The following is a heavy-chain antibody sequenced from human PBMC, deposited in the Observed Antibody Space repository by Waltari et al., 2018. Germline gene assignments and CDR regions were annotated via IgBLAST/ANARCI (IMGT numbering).Heavy chain of an antibody. CDR3: ARAFWNEEPTATDY. J-gene: IGHJ4*02. V-gene: IGHV1-69*13. CDR2: IIPMFGTA. Sequence: QVQLVQSGAEVKKPGSSVKVSCKASGGTFSRYAISWVRQAPGQGLEWMGGIIPMFGTASYGQKCQGRVTITPDESTSTAYMELRSLRSEDTAVYYCARAFWNEEPTATDYWGQGTLVTVSS. D-gene: IGHD1-1*01. CDR1: GGTFSRYA.